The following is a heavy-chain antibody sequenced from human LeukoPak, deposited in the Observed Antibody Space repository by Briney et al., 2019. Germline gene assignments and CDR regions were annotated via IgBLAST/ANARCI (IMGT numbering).Heavy chain of an antibody. CDR3: ARASPYYDSSGYLDY. V-gene: IGHV4-38-2*02. Sequence: PSETLSLTCTVSGGSISSGYYWGWIRQPPGKGLEWIGSIYHSGSTYYNPSLKSRVTISVDTSKNQFSLKLSSVTAADTAVYYCARASPYYDSSGYLDYWGQGTLVTVSS. CDR2: IYHSGST. D-gene: IGHD3-22*01. J-gene: IGHJ4*02. CDR1: GGSISSGYY.